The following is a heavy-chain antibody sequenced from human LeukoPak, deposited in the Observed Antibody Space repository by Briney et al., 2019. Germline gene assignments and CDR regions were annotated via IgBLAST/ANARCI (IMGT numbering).Heavy chain of an antibody. CDR2: IRGGSDTT. J-gene: IGHJ3*02. V-gene: IGHV3-48*01. Sequence: GGSLRLSCAASGFTFTMFSMNWLRQAPGKGLEWIAFIRGGSDTTYYADSVQGRFTISRDNAEDSVYLQMNSLRVEDTAVYYCARTYDFGIGPPGDAFDNWGQGTLVTVSS. D-gene: IGHD3-3*01. CDR1: GFTFTMFS. CDR3: ARTYDFGIGPPGDAFDN.